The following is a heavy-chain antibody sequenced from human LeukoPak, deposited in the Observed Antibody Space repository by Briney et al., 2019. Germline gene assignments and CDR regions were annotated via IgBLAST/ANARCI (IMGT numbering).Heavy chain of an antibody. CDR1: XXXXTXXS. CDR3: ATRYGVAAADFDY. V-gene: IGHV1-24*01. Sequence: ASVKVSCKXXXXXXTXXSXXWVRQAPGKGLEWMGGFDPEDGETIYAQKFQGRVTMTEDTSTDTAYMELSSLRSEDTAVYYCATRYGVAAADFDYWGQGTLVTVSS. CDR2: FDPEDGET. D-gene: IGHD6-13*01. J-gene: IGHJ4*02.